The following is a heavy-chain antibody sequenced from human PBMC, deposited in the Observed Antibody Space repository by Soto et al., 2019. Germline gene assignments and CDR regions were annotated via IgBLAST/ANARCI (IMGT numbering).Heavy chain of an antibody. CDR1: GGSFSGYY. J-gene: IGHJ4*02. Sequence: SETLCLTCAVYGGSFSGYYWSWIRQPPGKGLEWIGEINHSGSTNYNPSLKSRVTISVDTSKNQSSLKLSSVTAADTAVYYCARGPFMTTVTTGYWGQGTLVTVSS. CDR3: ARGPFMTTVTTGY. D-gene: IGHD4-17*01. V-gene: IGHV4-34*01. CDR2: INHSGST.